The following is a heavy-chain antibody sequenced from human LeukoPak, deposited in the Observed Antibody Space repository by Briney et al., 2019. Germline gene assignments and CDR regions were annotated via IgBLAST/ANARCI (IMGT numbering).Heavy chain of an antibody. CDR3: AKLYPWTSGYHWFDY. CDR2: IRYDGSNK. CDR1: GFTFSSYG. V-gene: IGHV3-30*02. Sequence: PGGSLRLSCAASGFTFSSYGMHWVRQAPGKGLEWVAFIRYDGSNKYYADSVKGRFTISRDNSKNTLYLQMNSLRAEDTAVYYCAKLYPWTSGYHWFDYWGQGTLVTVSS. D-gene: IGHD3-22*01. J-gene: IGHJ4*02.